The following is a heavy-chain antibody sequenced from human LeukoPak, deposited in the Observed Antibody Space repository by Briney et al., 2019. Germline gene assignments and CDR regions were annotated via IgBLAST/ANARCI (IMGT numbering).Heavy chain of an antibody. D-gene: IGHD3-22*01. J-gene: IGHJ4*02. CDR3: AKAPRSYYDSSGYYY. Sequence: GGSLRLSCAATGFTFSNVWMSWVRQAPGKGLEWVSAISGSGGSTYYADSVKGRFTISRDNSKNTLYLQMNSLRAEDTAVYYCAKAPRSYYDSSGYYYWGQGTLVTVSS. V-gene: IGHV3-23*01. CDR2: ISGSGGST. CDR1: GFTFSNVW.